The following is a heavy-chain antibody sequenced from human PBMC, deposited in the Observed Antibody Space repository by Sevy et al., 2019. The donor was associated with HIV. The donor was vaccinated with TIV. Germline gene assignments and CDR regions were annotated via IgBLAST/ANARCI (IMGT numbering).Heavy chain of an antibody. J-gene: IGHJ4*02. CDR1: GGTFSSYA. Sequence: SVKVSCKASGGTFSSYAISWVRQAPGQGLEWMGGIIPIFGTANYAQKFQGRVTITADESTSTAYMELSSLRSEDTAGYYCARARVGATFFDYWGQGTLVTVSS. CDR2: IIPIFGTA. D-gene: IGHD1-26*01. V-gene: IGHV1-69*13. CDR3: ARARVGATFFDY.